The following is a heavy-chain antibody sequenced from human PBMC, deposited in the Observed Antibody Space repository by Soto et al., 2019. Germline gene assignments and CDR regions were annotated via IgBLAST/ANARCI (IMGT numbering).Heavy chain of an antibody. D-gene: IGHD4-17*01. CDR2: IDTDGGGT. V-gene: IGHV3-74*01. J-gene: IGHJ4*02. Sequence: EVQLVESGGGLVQPRGSLRVSCAASGFTFRSHRIHWVRQAPGKGLEWVSRIDTDGGGTSYADSVKGRFTISTDNAENTVYLQMNGLRVEDTAVYYCATVFDVWGQGTLVTVSS. CDR3: ATVFDV. CDR1: GFTFRSHR.